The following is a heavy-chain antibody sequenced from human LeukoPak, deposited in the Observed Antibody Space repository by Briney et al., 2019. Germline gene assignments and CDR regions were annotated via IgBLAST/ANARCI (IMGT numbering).Heavy chain of an antibody. J-gene: IGHJ4*02. D-gene: IGHD3-10*01. CDR1: GGSFSGYY. V-gene: IGHV4-34*01. Sequence: SETLSLTCAVYGGSFSGYYWSWIRQPPGKGLEWIGEINHSGSTNYNPSLKSRVTISVDTSKNQFSLKLSSVTAADTAVYYCARGWFGVDYWGQGTLVTVSS. CDR3: ARGWFGVDY. CDR2: INHSGST.